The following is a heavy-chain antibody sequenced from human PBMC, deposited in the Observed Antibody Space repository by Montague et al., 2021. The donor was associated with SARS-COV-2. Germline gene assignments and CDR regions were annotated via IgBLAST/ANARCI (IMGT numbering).Heavy chain of an antibody. Sequence: LSLSFSASGFTSSSYAMHWVRQAPGKGLEWVAVISYDGSNKYYADSVKGRFTISRDNSKNTLYLQMNSLRAEDTAVYYCARDREITMVREAPLYGMDVWGQGTTVTVSS. J-gene: IGHJ6*02. CDR2: ISYDGSNK. CDR1: GFTSSSYA. D-gene: IGHD3-10*01. V-gene: IGHV3-30-3*01. CDR3: ARDREITMVREAPLYGMDV.